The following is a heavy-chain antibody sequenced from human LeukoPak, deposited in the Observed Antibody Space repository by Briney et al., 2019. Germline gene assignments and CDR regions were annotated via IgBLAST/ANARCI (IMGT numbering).Heavy chain of an antibody. Sequence: GGSLRLSCAASGFTVSSNYMSWVRQAPGKGLEWVSVIYSGGSTYYADSVKGRFTISRDNSKNTLYLQMNSLRAEDTAVYYCAREGPGAWDWAFDYWGQGTLVTVSS. V-gene: IGHV3-53*01. CDR3: AREGPGAWDWAFDY. J-gene: IGHJ4*02. CDR1: GFTVSSNY. CDR2: IYSGGST. D-gene: IGHD3/OR15-3a*01.